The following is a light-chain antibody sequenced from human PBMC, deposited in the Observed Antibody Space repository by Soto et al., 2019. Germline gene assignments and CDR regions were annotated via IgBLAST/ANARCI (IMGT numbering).Light chain of an antibody. CDR3: QQYHTWPIT. V-gene: IGKV3D-15*01. CDR2: DAS. Sequence: EIVLTQSPATLSLSPGERATLSCRASQTVSSYLLWYQQKPGQAPRLLIYDASNRASGTPARFSGSGSGTDFTLTISSLQSEDCAIYYCQQYHTWPITFGGGTKVDIK. J-gene: IGKJ4*01. CDR1: QTVSSY.